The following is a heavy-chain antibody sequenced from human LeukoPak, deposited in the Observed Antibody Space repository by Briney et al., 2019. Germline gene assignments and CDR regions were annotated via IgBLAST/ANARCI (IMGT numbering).Heavy chain of an antibody. J-gene: IGHJ4*02. CDR3: ARVSDISVAAYFDY. CDR1: GGSISSSSYY. CDR2: ISGTSSKI. Sequence: LSLTCTVSGGSISSSSYYWGWIRQAPGKGLEWVSYISGTSSKIYYADSMRGRFTVSRDNAKNSLYLQMNSLRAEDTALYYCARVSDISVAAYFDYWGQGTLVTVSS. D-gene: IGHD6-19*01. V-gene: IGHV3-11*01.